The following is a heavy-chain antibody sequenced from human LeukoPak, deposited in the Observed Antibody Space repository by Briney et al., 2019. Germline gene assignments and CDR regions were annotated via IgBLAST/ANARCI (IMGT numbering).Heavy chain of an antibody. CDR1: GFTFNDYA. CDR3: AKDFVRRGNDFWSGYYRGPHFFDY. V-gene: IGHV3-9*01. CDR2: ISWNSGSI. D-gene: IGHD3-3*01. Sequence: QTGRSLRLSCAASGFTFNDYAMHWVRQAPGKGLEWVSGISWNSGSIVYADSVKGRFTISRDNAKNSLYLQMNSLRAEDTALYYCAKDFVRRGNDFWSGYYRGPHFFDYWGQGTLVTVSS. J-gene: IGHJ4*01.